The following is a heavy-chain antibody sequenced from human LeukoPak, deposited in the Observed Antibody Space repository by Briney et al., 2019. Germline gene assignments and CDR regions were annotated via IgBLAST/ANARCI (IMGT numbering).Heavy chain of an antibody. D-gene: IGHD2-2*01. CDR1: GFTFSSYW. V-gene: IGHV3-23*01. CDR3: ARDHCTSTSCYLVY. CDR2: ISGSGGST. Sequence: SGGSLRLSCAASGFTFSSYWMHWVRQAPGKGLEWVSAISGSGGSTYYADSVKGRFTISRDNSKNSLYLQMNSLRAEDTAVYYCARDHCTSTSCYLVYWGQGTLVTVSS. J-gene: IGHJ4*02.